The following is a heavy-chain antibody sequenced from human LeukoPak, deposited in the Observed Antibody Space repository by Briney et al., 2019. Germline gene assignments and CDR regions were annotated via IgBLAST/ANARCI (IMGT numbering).Heavy chain of an antibody. V-gene: IGHV4-4*07. D-gene: IGHD1-1*01. CDR2: LSSSGST. CDR1: GGSISTYY. CDR3: ATEGGTGWFDS. Sequence: SETLSLTCTVSGGSISTYYWSWIRQPAGKGPEWIGRLSSSGSTNHNPSLKSRVTMSVDTSKNQFSLKVTSVTAADTAVYYCATEGGTGWFDSWGQGTLVTVSS. J-gene: IGHJ5*01.